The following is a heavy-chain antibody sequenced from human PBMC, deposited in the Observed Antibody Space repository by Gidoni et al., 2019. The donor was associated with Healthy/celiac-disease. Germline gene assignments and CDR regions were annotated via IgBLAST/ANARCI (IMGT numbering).Heavy chain of an antibody. CDR3: ARDSTTGTTFDAFDI. V-gene: IGHV3-48*01. Sequence: EVQLVESGGGLVQPGGSLRLSCAASGFTFSSYSMNWVRQAPGKGLEWVSYISSSSSTIYYADSVKGRFTISRDNAKNSLYLQMNSLRAEDTAVYYCARDSTTGTTFDAFDIWGQGTMVTVSS. CDR1: GFTFSSYS. D-gene: IGHD1-1*01. J-gene: IGHJ3*02. CDR2: ISSSSSTI.